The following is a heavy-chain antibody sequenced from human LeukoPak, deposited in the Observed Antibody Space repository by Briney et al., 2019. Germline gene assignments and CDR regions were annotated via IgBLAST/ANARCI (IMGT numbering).Heavy chain of an antibody. CDR1: GFTFSSYA. CDR3: ARVEGQQLSNYFDY. V-gene: IGHV3-30-3*01. D-gene: IGHD6-13*01. CDR2: ISYDGSNK. Sequence: GGSLRLSCAASGFTFSSYAMHWVRQAPGKGLEWVAVISYDGSNKYYADSVKGRFTISRDNSKNTLYLQMNSLRAEDTAVYYCARVEGQQLSNYFDYWGQGTLVTVSS. J-gene: IGHJ4*02.